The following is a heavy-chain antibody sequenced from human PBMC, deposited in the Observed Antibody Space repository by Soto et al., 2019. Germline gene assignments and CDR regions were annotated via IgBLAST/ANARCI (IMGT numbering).Heavy chain of an antibody. V-gene: IGHV6-1*01. D-gene: IGHD5-12*01. Sequence: SQTLSLTCAISGDSVSSNSAAWNWIRQSPSRGLEWLGRTYYRSKWYNDYAVSVKGRITINPDTSKNQFSLQLNSVTPEDTAVYYCAREGYSGYDRPPRYYYYGMDVWGQGTTVTVSS. CDR2: TYYRSKWYN. CDR1: GDSVSSNSAA. CDR3: AREGYSGYDRPPRYYYYGMDV. J-gene: IGHJ6*02.